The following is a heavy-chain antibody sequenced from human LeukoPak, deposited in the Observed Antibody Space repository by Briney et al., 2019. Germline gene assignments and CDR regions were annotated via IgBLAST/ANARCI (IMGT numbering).Heavy chain of an antibody. Sequence: SETLSLTCTVSGGSISSGDYYWSWIRQPPGKGLEWIGYIYYSGSTYYNPSLKSRVTISVDTSKNQFSLKLSSVTAADTAVYYCARDASDSSGYLGDYWGQGTLVTVSS. D-gene: IGHD3-22*01. V-gene: IGHV4-30-4*01. CDR3: ARDASDSSGYLGDY. CDR1: GGSISSGDYY. CDR2: IYYSGST. J-gene: IGHJ4*02.